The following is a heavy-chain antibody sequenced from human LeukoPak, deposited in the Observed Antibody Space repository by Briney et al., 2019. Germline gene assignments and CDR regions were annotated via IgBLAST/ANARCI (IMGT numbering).Heavy chain of an antibody. CDR2: INHSGST. D-gene: IGHD3-22*01. CDR1: GGSFSGYY. V-gene: IGHV4-34*01. J-gene: IGHJ4*02. CDR3: ASHSGNYYDSSFDY. Sequence: SETLSLTCAVYGGSFSGYYWSWIRQPPGKGLEWIGEINHSGSTNYNPSLKSRVTTSVDTSKNQFSLKLSSVTAADTAVYYCASHSGNYYDSSFDYWGQGTLVTVSS.